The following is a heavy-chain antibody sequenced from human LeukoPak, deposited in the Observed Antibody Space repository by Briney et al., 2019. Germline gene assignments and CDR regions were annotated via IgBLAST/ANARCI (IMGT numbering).Heavy chain of an antibody. Sequence: SETLSLTCAVYGGSFSGYYWSWIRQPPGKGLEWIGEINHSGSTNYNPSLKSRVTISVDTSKNQFSLKLSSVTAADTAVYYCARGRSRSPNWFDPWGQGTLVTVSS. D-gene: IGHD1-14*01. V-gene: IGHV4-34*01. J-gene: IGHJ5*02. CDR1: GGSFSGYY. CDR2: INHSGST. CDR3: ARGRSRSPNWFDP.